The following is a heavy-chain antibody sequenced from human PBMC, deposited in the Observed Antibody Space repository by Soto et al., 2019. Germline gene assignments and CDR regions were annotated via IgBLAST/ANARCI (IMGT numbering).Heavy chain of an antibody. V-gene: IGHV3-48*04. Sequence: EVQLVDSGGGLVQPGGSLRLSCAASEFTFRSYWMHWVRQSPGKGLEWIAYIISSSTTIFYADSVKGRFTISRDNAKNSLYLQMNSLRAEDTAVYYCARDGGAIPVWGQGTTVTVSS. CDR2: IISSSTTI. D-gene: IGHD3-16*01. CDR3: ARDGGAIPV. CDR1: EFTFRSYW. J-gene: IGHJ6*02.